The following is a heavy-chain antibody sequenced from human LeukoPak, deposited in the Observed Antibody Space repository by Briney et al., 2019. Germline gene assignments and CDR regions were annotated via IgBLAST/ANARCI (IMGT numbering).Heavy chain of an antibody. CDR2: IYYSGST. J-gene: IGHJ5*02. Sequence: PSETLSLTCTVSGGSISSSSYYWGWIRQPPGKGLEWIGSIYYSGSTYYNPSLKSRVTISVDTSKNQFSLKLSSVTAADTAVYYCAREPLAAAGTWFDPWGQGTLVTVSS. D-gene: IGHD6-13*01. CDR3: AREPLAAAGTWFDP. V-gene: IGHV4-39*07. CDR1: GGSISSSSYY.